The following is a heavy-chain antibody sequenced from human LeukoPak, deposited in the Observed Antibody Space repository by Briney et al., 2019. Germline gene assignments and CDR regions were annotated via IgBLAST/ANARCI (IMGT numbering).Heavy chain of an antibody. Sequence: PGGSLRLSCAASGFTFDDYAMNWVRQAPGKGLEWVANIKQDGSEKYYVDSVKGRFTISRDNAKNSLYLQMNSLRAEDTAVYYCVRAMDVWGQGTTVTVSS. CDR1: GFTFDDYA. V-gene: IGHV3-7*01. J-gene: IGHJ6*02. CDR2: IKQDGSEK. CDR3: VRAMDV.